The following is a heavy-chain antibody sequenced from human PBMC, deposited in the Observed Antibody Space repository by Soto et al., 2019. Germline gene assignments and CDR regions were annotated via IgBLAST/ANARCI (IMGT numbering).Heavy chain of an antibody. J-gene: IGHJ4*02. Sequence: QVQLVQSGAEVKKPGASVKVSCKASGYTFTSYAMHWVRQAPGQRLEWMGWINAGNGNTKYSQKFQGRVTITSDTSATTAYMELSSLRSEDTAVYYCASPSEGGYTYGYWAQGTLVTVSS. CDR3: ASPSEGGYTYGY. D-gene: IGHD5-12*01. V-gene: IGHV1-3*01. CDR1: GYTFTSYA. CDR2: INAGNGNT.